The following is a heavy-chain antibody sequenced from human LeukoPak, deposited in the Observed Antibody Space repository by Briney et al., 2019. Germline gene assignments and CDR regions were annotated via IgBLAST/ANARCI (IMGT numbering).Heavy chain of an antibody. CDR3: AKGSFHWFLG. CDR2: IYDSGTT. CDR1: GGSLGNYY. V-gene: IGHV4-59*12. D-gene: IGHD3-9*01. J-gene: IGHJ4*02. Sequence: PSETLSLTCTVSGGSLGNYYWSWIRQPPGKGLEWIGYIYDSGTTNYNPSLKSRVTISVDTSKNQFSLKLSSLTAADTAVFYCAKGSFHWFLGWGQGTLVTVFS.